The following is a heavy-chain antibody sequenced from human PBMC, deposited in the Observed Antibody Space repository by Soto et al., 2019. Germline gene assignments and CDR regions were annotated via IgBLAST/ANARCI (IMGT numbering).Heavy chain of an antibody. CDR2: INPSGGST. D-gene: IGHD5-18*01. J-gene: IGHJ4*02. Sequence: ASVKVSCKASGYSFTSYYMHWVRQAPGQGLEWMGIINPSGGSTSYAQRFQGRVTMTRDTSTSTVYMELSSLRSEDTAVYYCASGGYSYGLQADWGQGTLVTVSS. CDR3: ASGGYSYGLQAD. CDR1: GYSFTSYY. V-gene: IGHV1-46*01.